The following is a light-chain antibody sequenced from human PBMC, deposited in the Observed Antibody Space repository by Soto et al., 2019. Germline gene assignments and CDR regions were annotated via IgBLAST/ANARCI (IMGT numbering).Light chain of an antibody. Sequence: EIVITDSPATLSFSAVESAPLSSRDSQSISSYLAWYQQEPGQAPRLLIYDASNRVTGIPARFRGSVSGTDFTLTISSLEPDDFALYYCQQRSNWQITFAQGTGLE. CDR3: QQRSNWQIT. CDR1: QSISSY. V-gene: IGKV3-11*01. CDR2: DAS. J-gene: IGKJ5*01.